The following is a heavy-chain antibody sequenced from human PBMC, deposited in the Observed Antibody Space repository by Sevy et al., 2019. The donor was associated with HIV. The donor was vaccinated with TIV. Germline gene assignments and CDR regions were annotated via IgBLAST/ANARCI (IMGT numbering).Heavy chain of an antibody. Sequence: GASLRLSCAASGFTFSNYWMAWVRQAPGKGLEWVANIKQGGDTKHYVDSVKGRFTISRDNAKNLVFLQMNTLTAEDMAVYYCARDEYGSLDYWGQGILVTVSS. CDR3: ARDEYGSLDY. V-gene: IGHV3-7*01. CDR1: GFTFSNYW. D-gene: IGHD6-13*01. J-gene: IGHJ4*02. CDR2: IKQGGDTK.